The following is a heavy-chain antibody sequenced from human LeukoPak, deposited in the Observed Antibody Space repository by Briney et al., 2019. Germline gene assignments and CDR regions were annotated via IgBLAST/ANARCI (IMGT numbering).Heavy chain of an antibody. CDR1: GGSISSSSYY. J-gene: IGHJ4*02. V-gene: IGHV4-39*07. CDR3: ARASLGSGTVFDY. CDR2: IYYSGST. D-gene: IGHD3-10*01. Sequence: SETLSLTCTVSGGSISSSSYYWGWIRQPPGKGLEWIGSIYYSGSTYYNPSLKSRVTISVDTSKNQFSLKLSSVTAADTAVYCCARASLGSGTVFDYWGQGTLVTVSS.